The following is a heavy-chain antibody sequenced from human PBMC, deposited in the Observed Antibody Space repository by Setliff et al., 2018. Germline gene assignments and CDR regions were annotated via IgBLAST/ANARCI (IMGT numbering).Heavy chain of an antibody. J-gene: IGHJ4*02. CDR1: GFSLSTSGMR. V-gene: IGHV2-70*04. Sequence: SGPTLVNPTQTLTLTCTFSGFSLSTSGMRVSWIRQPPGKALEWLARIDWDDYKFYTTSLKTRLTISKDTSKNQVVLTMANVDPVDTATYYCARIPPSRIHFDNWGQGTLVTVSS. CDR3: ARIPPSRIHFDN. CDR2: IDWDDYK.